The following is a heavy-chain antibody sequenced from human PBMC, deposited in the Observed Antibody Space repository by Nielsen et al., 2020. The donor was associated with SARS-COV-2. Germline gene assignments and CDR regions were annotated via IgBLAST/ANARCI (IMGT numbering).Heavy chain of an antibody. V-gene: IGHV4-59*01. CDR2: IYYSGST. CDR1: GGSISSYY. Sequence: GSLRLSCTVSGGSISSYYWSWIRQPPGKGLEWIGYIYYSGSTIYNPSLKSRVTISVDTSKNQFSLKLSSVTAADTAVYSCARNRWFGESRYGMDVWGQGTTVTVSS. D-gene: IGHD3-10*01. J-gene: IGHJ6*02. CDR3: ARNRWFGESRYGMDV.